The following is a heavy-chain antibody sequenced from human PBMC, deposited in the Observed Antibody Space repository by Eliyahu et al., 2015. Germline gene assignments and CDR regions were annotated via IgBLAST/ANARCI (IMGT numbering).Heavy chain of an antibody. V-gene: IGHV1-46*01. CDR3: ARDRRGGDYLPDAFDI. Sequence: QVQLVQSGAEXXKPGXSVKVSCTASGYTFTSXYMXWVRQAPGQGLEWMGIXNPSGGSTSYAQKXQGRVTMTRDTSTSTVYMELSSLRSEDTAVYYCARDRRGGDYLPDAFDIWGQGTMVTVSS. CDR2: XNPSGGST. CDR1: GYTFTSXY. J-gene: IGHJ3*02. D-gene: IGHD4-17*01.